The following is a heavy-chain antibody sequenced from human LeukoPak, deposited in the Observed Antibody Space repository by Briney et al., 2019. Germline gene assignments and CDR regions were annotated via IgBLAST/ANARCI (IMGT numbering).Heavy chain of an antibody. CDR1: GITFSSYA. Sequence: GGSLRLSCAASGITFSSYAMSWVRQAPGKGLEWVSAISGSGGSTYYADSVKGRFTISRDNSKNTLYLQINSLRVEDTAVYFCARDRLLYLDYWGQGTPVTVSS. D-gene: IGHD2-21*02. CDR3: ARDRLLYLDY. CDR2: ISGSGGST. J-gene: IGHJ4*02. V-gene: IGHV3-23*01.